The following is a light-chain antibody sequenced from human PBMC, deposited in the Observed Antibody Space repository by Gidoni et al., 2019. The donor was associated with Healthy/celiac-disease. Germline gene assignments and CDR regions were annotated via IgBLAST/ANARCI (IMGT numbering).Light chain of an antibody. CDR2: GNS. Sequence: QSVLTQPRSVSGAPGQRVTISCTGSSANIGAGYDVHWYQQLPGPAPKLLIYGNSNRPSGVPDRFSGSKSGTAASLAITGLQAEDEADYYCQSYDSSLHVVFGGGTKLTVL. J-gene: IGLJ2*01. CDR3: QSYDSSLHVV. V-gene: IGLV1-40*01. CDR1: SANIGAGYD.